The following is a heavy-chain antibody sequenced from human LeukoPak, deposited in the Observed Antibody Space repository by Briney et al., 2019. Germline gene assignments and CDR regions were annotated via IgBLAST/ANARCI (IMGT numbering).Heavy chain of an antibody. CDR1: GFTFTSSA. J-gene: IGHJ4*02. CDR2: IVVGSGNT. V-gene: IGHV1-58*01. CDR3: ARGDASDY. Sequence: TSVKVSCKASGFTFTSSAVQWVRQARGQRLEWIGWIVVGSGNTNYAQKFQGRVTMTRDTSTSIVYMELSSLRSEDTAVYYCARGDASDYWGQGTLVTVSS. D-gene: IGHD2-2*01.